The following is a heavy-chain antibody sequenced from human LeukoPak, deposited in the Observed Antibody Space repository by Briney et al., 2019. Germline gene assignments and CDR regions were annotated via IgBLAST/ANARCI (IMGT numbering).Heavy chain of an antibody. D-gene: IGHD2-8*01. J-gene: IGHJ2*01. CDR3: ASTKSGGWYFDL. Sequence: SVKGRFTISRDNARNSLYPQMNSLRAEDTAVYYCASTKSGGWYFDLWGRGTLVTVSS. V-gene: IGHV3-21*01.